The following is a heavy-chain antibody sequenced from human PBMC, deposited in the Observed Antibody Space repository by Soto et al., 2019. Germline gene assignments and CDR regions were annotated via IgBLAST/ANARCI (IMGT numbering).Heavy chain of an antibody. V-gene: IGHV3-15*01. J-gene: IGHJ5*02. CDR2: LKSKSDGGTS. CDR1: GITFNTAW. D-gene: IGHD2-8*02. Sequence: EVQLVESGGGLVKPGGSLRLSCAASGITFNTAWMSWVRQAPGKGLEWVARLKSKSDGGTSDYAAPVKGRFTISRDESKNTLYLQMNSLKTEDTVVYHCTTDGGVSAYPLFWAWGQGTLVTVSS. CDR3: TTDGGVSAYPLFWA.